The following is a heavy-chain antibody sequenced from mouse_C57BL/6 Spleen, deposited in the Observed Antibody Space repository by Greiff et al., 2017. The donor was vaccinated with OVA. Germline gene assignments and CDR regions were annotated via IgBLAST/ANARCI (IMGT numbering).Heavy chain of an antibody. J-gene: IGHJ2*01. Sequence: EVMLVESGGGLVKPGGSLKLSCAASGFTFSSYAMSWVRQTPEKRLEWVATISDGGSYTYYPDNVKGRFTISRDNAKNNLYLQMSHLKSEDTAMYYCARDNWPSYFDYWGQGTTLTVSS. D-gene: IGHD4-1*01. CDR3: ARDNWPSYFDY. V-gene: IGHV5-4*01. CDR1: GFTFSSYA. CDR2: ISDGGSYT.